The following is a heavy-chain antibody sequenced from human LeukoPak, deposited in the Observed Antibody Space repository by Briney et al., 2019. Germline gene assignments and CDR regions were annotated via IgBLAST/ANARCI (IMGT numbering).Heavy chain of an antibody. CDR2: IYYSGST. Sequence: PSETLSLTCIVSGGSVSSGSYYWSWIRQPPGKGLEWIGYIYYSGSTNYNPSLKSRVTISVDTSKNQFSLKLSSVTAADTAVYYCARELVVVPAAMSIYYFDYWGQGTLVTVSS. CDR3: ARELVVVPAAMSIYYFDY. J-gene: IGHJ4*02. CDR1: GGSVSSGSYY. V-gene: IGHV4-61*01. D-gene: IGHD2-2*01.